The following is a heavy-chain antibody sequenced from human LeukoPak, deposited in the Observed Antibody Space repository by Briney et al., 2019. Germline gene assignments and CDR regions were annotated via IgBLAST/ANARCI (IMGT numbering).Heavy chain of an antibody. J-gene: IGHJ4*02. CDR3: ARSPRRVTATIYFDY. CDR2: IYHRGTT. CDR1: GFFVSSGYY. D-gene: IGHD2-21*02. Sequence: PPETLSLTCSVSGFFVSSGYYWGWIRQPPGKGLEWIGSIYHRGTTYYNPSLKSRVSMSVDTSKNQFSLKLTSVTAADTAVYYCARSPRRVTATIYFDYWGQGTLVTASS. V-gene: IGHV4-38-2*02.